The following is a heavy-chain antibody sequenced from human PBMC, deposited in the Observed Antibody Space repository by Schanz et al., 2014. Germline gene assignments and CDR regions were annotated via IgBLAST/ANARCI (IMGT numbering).Heavy chain of an antibody. CDR3: ARGSPEAAGSWGIDAFDI. J-gene: IGHJ3*02. V-gene: IGHV4-4*07. CDR1: GGSIMNYY. CDR2: IYTSGNT. D-gene: IGHD6-13*01. Sequence: QVQLQESGPGLVKPSETLSLTCTVSGGSIMNYYWSWIRQPAGKGLEWIGRIYTSGNTNYNPSLRSRVTISVATSKNQFSLKLTSVTAADTAVYYCARGSPEAAGSWGIDAFDIWGQGTMVTVSS.